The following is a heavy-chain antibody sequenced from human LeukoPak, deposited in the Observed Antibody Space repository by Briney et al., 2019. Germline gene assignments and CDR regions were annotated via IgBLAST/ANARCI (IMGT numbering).Heavy chain of an antibody. CDR3: ARGPLGELYFDY. CDR2: ISWNSGSI. Sequence: AGGSLRLSCAASGFTFSSYTMHWVRQAPGKGLEWVSGISWNSGSIGYADSVKGRFTISRDNSKNTLYLQMNSLRAEDTAVYYCARGPLGELYFDYWGQGTLVTVSS. D-gene: IGHD3-16*01. V-gene: IGHV3-9*01. J-gene: IGHJ4*02. CDR1: GFTFSSYT.